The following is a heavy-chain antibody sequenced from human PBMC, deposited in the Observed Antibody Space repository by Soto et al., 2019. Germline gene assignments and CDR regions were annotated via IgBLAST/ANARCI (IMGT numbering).Heavy chain of an antibody. J-gene: IGHJ2*01. CDR2: INPGNGNT. Sequence: ASVKVSCKASGYPFTSYGISWVRQAPGQGLEWMGWINPGNGNTKYAQKFQGRVTITRDTSTTTAYMELSSLRSEDTAVYYCARGFPPMRYWYFDLWGRGTLVTVSS. V-gene: IGHV1-18*04. D-gene: IGHD2-21*01. CDR1: GYPFTSYG. CDR3: ARGFPPMRYWYFDL.